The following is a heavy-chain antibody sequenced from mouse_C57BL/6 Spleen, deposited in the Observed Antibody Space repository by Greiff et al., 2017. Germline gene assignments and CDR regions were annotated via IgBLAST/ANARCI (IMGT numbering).Heavy chain of an antibody. V-gene: IGHV1-26*01. CDR3: ARPVVAYYFDY. CDR2: INPNNGGT. J-gene: IGHJ2*01. Sequence: VQLQQSGPELVKPGASVKISCKASGYTFTDYYMNWVKQSHGKSLEWIGYINPNNGGTSYNQKFKGKATLTVDKSSSTAYMELRSLTSEDSAVYYCARPVVAYYFDYWGQGTTPTVSS. CDR1: GYTFTDYY. D-gene: IGHD1-1*01.